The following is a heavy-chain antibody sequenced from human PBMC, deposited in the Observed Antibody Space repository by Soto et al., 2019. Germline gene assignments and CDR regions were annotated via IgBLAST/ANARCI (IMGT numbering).Heavy chain of an antibody. CDR1: GGSISRNSYY. Sequence: QMQLQESGPGLVKPSETLSLTCTVSGGSISRNSYYWGWIRQPPGKGLEWIGSIYYSGSTYYNPSLKSRVTISVDTSKSQFSLKLSSVTAADTPVYYCARHDWNGVDYWGQGTLVTVSS. CDR2: IYYSGST. J-gene: IGHJ4*02. CDR3: ARHDWNGVDY. D-gene: IGHD1-1*01. V-gene: IGHV4-39*01.